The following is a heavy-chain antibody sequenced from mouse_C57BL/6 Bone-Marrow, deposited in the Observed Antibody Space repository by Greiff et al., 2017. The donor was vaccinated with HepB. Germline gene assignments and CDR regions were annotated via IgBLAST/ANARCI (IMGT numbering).Heavy chain of an antibody. D-gene: IGHD1-1*01. V-gene: IGHV1-81*01. CDR3: ARRYYGSSFYAMDY. J-gene: IGHJ4*01. Sequence: VQLQQSGAELARPGASVKLSCKASGYTFTSYGISWVKQRTGQGLEWIGEIYPRSGNTYYNEKFKGKATLTADKSSSTAYMDVRSLTSEDSAVYFCARRYYGSSFYAMDYWGQGTSVTVSS. CDR2: IYPRSGNT. CDR1: GYTFTSYG.